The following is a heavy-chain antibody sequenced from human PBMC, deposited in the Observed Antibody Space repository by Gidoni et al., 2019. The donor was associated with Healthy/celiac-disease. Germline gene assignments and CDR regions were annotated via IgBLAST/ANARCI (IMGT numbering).Heavy chain of an antibody. Sequence: QVQLVEAGGGVVQPGRSLRLPCAASGCTFSSDGMHWVRQAPGKGLEWVAVIWYDGSNKYYADSVKGRFTISRDNSKNTLYLQMNSLRAEDTAVYYCARDQRSIFGVVTSYFDYWGQGTLVTVSS. D-gene: IGHD3-3*01. CDR2: IWYDGSNK. CDR3: ARDQRSIFGVVTSYFDY. CDR1: GCTFSSDG. V-gene: IGHV3-33*01. J-gene: IGHJ4*02.